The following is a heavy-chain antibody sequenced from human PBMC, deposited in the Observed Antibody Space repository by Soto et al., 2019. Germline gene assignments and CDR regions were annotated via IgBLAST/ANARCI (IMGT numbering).Heavy chain of an antibody. D-gene: IGHD2-2*01. CDR2: ISAYNGNT. Sequence: QVQLVQSGAEVKKPGASVKVSCKASGYTFTSYGISWVRQAPGQGLEWMGWISAYNGNTNYAQKLQGRVTMTTDTSTSKAYMELRRLRSDDTAVYYCAREMESYCISTSCYAGGWFDPWGQGTLVTVSS. V-gene: IGHV1-18*01. CDR1: GYTFTSYG. J-gene: IGHJ5*02. CDR3: AREMESYCISTSCYAGGWFDP.